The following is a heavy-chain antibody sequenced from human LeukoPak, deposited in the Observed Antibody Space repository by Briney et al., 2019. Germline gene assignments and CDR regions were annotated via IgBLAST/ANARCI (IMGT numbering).Heavy chain of an antibody. Sequence: SETLSLTCTVSVYSISSGYYWGWIRQPPGKGLEWIGSIYHSGSTYYNPSLKSRVTMSVDTSKNQFSLKLSSVTAADTAVYYCARLRGYSGYDGTFDYWGQGTLVTVSS. V-gene: IGHV4-38-2*02. J-gene: IGHJ4*02. CDR3: ARLRGYSGYDGTFDY. CDR2: IYHSGST. D-gene: IGHD5-12*01. CDR1: VYSISSGYY.